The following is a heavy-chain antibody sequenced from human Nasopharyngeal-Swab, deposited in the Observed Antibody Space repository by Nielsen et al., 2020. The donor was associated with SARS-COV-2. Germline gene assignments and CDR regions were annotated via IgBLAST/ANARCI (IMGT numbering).Heavy chain of an antibody. CDR3: ARDGRDYYGMDV. CDR1: GVSIRSFY. Sequence: SETLSLTCNVSGVSIRSFYWSWIRQPPGKGLEWIGYIYYSGSTKYNPSLKSRVTISIDTSKNQFSLNLSSVTAADTAVYYCARDGRDYYGMDVLGQGTTVTVSS. CDR2: IYYSGST. J-gene: IGHJ6*02. V-gene: IGHV4-59*13. D-gene: IGHD1-26*01.